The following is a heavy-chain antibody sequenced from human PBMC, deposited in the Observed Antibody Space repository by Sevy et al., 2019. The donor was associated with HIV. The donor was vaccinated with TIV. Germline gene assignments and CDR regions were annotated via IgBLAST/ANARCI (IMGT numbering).Heavy chain of an antibody. V-gene: IGHV4-59*08. J-gene: IGHJ5*02. Sequence: SETLSLTCTVSGGSITSLYWNWIQQPPGKGLEWIANIYYNGHINCNPSLKSRLTLSLDTSENQFSLRRSSVTAADTAMYYCAGENAWGRGYSWGQGTLVTVSS. CDR1: GGSITSLY. CDR3: AGENAWGRGYS. D-gene: IGHD6-25*01. CDR2: IYYNGHI.